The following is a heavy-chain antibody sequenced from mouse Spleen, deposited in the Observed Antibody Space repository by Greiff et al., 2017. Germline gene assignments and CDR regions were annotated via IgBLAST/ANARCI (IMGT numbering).Heavy chain of an antibody. V-gene: IGHV1-61*01. CDR2: IYPSDSET. Sequence: VQLQQPGAELVRPGSSVKLSCKASGYTFTSYWMDWVKQRPGQGLEWIGNIYPSDSETHYNQKFKDKATLTVDKSSSTAYMQLSSLTSEDSAVYYCARDDYDGDYWGQGTTLTVSS. CDR1: GYTFTSYW. CDR3: ARDDYDGDY. D-gene: IGHD2-4*01. J-gene: IGHJ2*01.